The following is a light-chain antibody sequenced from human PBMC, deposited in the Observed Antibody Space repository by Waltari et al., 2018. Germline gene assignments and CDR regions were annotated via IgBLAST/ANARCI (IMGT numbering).Light chain of an antibody. Sequence: EIVLTQSPGTLSLSPGERATLSCRASQSVSKYLAWYQQKPGQAPRLLIYDASTRATGIPDRFSATGWGTDFSLSISRLEPEDFAEYYCQKYGTLPATFGQGTKVQMK. CDR1: QSVSKY. J-gene: IGKJ1*01. CDR2: DAS. V-gene: IGKV3-20*01. CDR3: QKYGTLPAT.